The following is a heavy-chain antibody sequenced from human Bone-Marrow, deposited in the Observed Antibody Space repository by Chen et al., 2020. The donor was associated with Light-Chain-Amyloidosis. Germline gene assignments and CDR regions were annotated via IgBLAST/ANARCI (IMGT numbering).Heavy chain of an antibody. CDR3: ARDEGMYTSGYYGLGMDV. J-gene: IGHJ6*02. Sequence: QVVETGGGLIQSGGSLRRSCAASGFTVGTNYMNWVRQAPGKGLEWVSVIYFGGKTFYADSVKGRFTISRDSVKNTIYLQMDSLRVEDTGVYYCARDEGMYTSGYYGLGMDVWGPGTTVVVSS. D-gene: IGHD3-3*01. CDR2: IYFGGKT. V-gene: IGHV3-53*02. CDR1: GFTVGTNY.